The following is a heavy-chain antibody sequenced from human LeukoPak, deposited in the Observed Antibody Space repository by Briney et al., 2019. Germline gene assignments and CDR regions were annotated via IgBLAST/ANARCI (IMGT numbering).Heavy chain of an antibody. D-gene: IGHD6-13*01. V-gene: IGHV3-33*06. J-gene: IGHJ4*02. Sequence: GGSLRLSCAASGFTFSSYGMHWVRQAPGKGLEWVAVIWYDGSNKYYADSVKGRFTISRDNSKNTLYLQMNSLRAEDTAVYYCAKESSSSDLDYWGQGTLVTVSS. CDR3: AKESSSSDLDY. CDR2: IWYDGSNK. CDR1: GFTFSSYG.